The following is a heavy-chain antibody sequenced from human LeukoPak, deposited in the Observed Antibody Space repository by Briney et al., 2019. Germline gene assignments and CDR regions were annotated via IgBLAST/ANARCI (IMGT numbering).Heavy chain of an antibody. CDR1: GGTFSSYA. CDR3: ATYPLLGIPGEEPYYFDY. J-gene: IGHJ4*02. V-gene: IGHV1-69*13. D-gene: IGHD2-21*01. Sequence: SVKVSCKASGGTFSSYAISWVRQAPGQGPEWMGGIIPIFGTANYTQKFQGRVTITADESTSTAYMELSSLRSEDTAVYYCATYPLLGIPGEEPYYFDYWGQGTLVTVSS. CDR2: IIPIFGTA.